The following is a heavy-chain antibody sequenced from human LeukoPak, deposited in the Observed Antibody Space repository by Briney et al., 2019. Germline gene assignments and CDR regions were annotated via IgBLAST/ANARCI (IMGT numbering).Heavy chain of an antibody. CDR1: GGTFSIYA. J-gene: IGHJ4*02. V-gene: IGHV1-69*04. CDR2: IIPILGIA. D-gene: IGHD5-24*01. CDR3: ARDFKRVLQFDY. Sequence: ASVKVSCKASGGTFSIYAISWVRQAPGQGLEWMGRIIPILGIANYAQKFQGRVTITADKSTSTAYMELSSLRSEDRAVYYCARDFKRVLQFDYWGEGTRVAVSS.